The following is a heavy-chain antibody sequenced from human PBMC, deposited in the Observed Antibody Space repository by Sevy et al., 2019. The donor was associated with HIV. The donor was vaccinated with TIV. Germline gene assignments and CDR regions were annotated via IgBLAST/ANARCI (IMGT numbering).Heavy chain of an antibody. CDR2: ISSSSSYI. J-gene: IGHJ3*02. CDR3: ARDTIGTSNDAFDI. V-gene: IGHV3-21*01. CDR1: GFTFSSYS. D-gene: IGHD3-9*01. Sequence: GGSLRLSCAASGFTFSSYSMNWVRQAPGEGLEWVSSISSSSSYIYYADSVKGRFTISRDNAKNSLYLQMNSLRAEDTAVYYCARDTIGTSNDAFDIWGQGTMVTVSS.